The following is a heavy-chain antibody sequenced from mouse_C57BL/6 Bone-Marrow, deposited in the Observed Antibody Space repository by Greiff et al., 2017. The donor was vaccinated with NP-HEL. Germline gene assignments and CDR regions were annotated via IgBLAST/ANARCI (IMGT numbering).Heavy chain of an antibody. CDR3: ARADYYGSSFDY. D-gene: IGHD1-1*01. CDR2: INYDGSST. J-gene: IGHJ2*01. Sequence: EVQLVESEGGLVQPGSSMKLSCTASGFTFSDYYMAWVRQVPEKGLEWVANINYDGSSTYYLDSLKSRFIISRDNAKNILYLQMSSLKSEDTSTYYCARADYYGSSFDYWGQGTTLTVSS. V-gene: IGHV5-16*01. CDR1: GFTFSDYY.